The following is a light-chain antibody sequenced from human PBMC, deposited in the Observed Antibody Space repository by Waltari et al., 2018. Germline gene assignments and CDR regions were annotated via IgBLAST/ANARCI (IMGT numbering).Light chain of an antibody. J-gene: IGKJ4*02. Sequence: DLQMTQSPSTLSASVGDRVTNTCRASQSIPRWLAWYQQKPGRAPKLLIYKASILESGVPSRFSGGGSGTEFTLTISSLQPDDFATYYCQHYDSYSATFGRGTKVGIK. CDR3: QHYDSYSAT. CDR2: KAS. CDR1: QSIPRW. V-gene: IGKV1-5*03.